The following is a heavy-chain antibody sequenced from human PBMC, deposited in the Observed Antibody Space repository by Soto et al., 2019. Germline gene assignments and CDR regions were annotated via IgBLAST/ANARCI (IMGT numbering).Heavy chain of an antibody. D-gene: IGHD3-16*02. CDR3: ARLSSIVGLSFDY. CDR1: GGSISSGDYY. Sequence: PSETLSLTCTVSGGSISSGDYYWSWIRQPPGKGLEWIGYIYYSGSTYYNPSLKSRVTISVDTSKNQFSLKLSSVTAADTAVYYCARLSSIVGLSFDYWGQGTMVNVS. V-gene: IGHV4-30-4*01. CDR2: IYYSGST. J-gene: IGHJ4*02.